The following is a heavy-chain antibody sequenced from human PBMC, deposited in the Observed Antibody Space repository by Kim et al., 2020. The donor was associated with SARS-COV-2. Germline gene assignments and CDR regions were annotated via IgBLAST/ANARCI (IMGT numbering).Heavy chain of an antibody. J-gene: IGHJ4*02. CDR2: IRPDGSGK. V-gene: IGHV3-7*03. CDR3: ATDGVGSKLGH. D-gene: IGHD3-10*01. CDR1: GFTFSNYW. Sequence: GGSLRLSCVASGFTFSNYWMAWARQSPGQGLEWLANIRPDGSGKYYGDSVNGRFTISRDNAKNSLYLQMNSLRADDTAVYYCATDGVGSKLGHWGQGTLVTVSS.